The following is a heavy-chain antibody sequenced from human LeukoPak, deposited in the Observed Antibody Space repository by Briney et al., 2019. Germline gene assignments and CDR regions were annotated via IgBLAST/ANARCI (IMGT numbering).Heavy chain of an antibody. CDR1: GFTFDDYA. CDR3: ARDDDTAMGPYYFDY. CDR2: ISWNSGTI. Sequence: PGGSLRLSCAASGFTFDDYAIHWVRQAPGKGLEWVSGISWNSGTIGYADSVKGRFTISRDNAKNSLYLQMNSLRAEDTAVYYCARDDDTAMGPYYFDYWGQGTLVTVSS. D-gene: IGHD5-18*01. J-gene: IGHJ4*02. V-gene: IGHV3-9*01.